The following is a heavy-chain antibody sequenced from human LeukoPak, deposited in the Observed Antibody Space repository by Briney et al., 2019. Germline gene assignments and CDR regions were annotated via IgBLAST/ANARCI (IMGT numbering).Heavy chain of an antibody. V-gene: IGHV3-48*04. CDR3: ARDRGDRGTYYYGMDV. CDR2: ISRSSDIV. CDR1: EFTFSSYS. D-gene: IGHD3-10*01. J-gene: IGHJ6*02. Sequence: PGGSLRLSCAASEFTFSSYSMNWVRQAPGEGLEWVSYISRSSDIVYYADSVKGRFTISRDNAKNSLYLQMHSLTAEDTAVYYCARDRGDRGTYYYGMDVWGQGTTVTVSS.